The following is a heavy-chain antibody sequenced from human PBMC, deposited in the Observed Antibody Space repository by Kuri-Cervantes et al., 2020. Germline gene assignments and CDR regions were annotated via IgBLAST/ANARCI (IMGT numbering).Heavy chain of an antibody. D-gene: IGHD3-10*01. CDR2: ISSSSSTI. Sequence: GGSLRLSCAASGFTFSSYWMHWVRQAPGKGLEWVSYISSSSSTIYYADSVKGRFTISRDNAKNSLYLQMNSLRDEDTAVYYCARGRQGSGSYYFHNWFDPWGQGTLVTVSS. V-gene: IGHV3-48*02. J-gene: IGHJ5*02. CDR3: ARGRQGSGSYYFHNWFDP. CDR1: GFTFSSYW.